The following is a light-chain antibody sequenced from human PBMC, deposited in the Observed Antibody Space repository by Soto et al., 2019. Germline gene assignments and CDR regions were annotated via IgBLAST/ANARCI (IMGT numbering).Light chain of an antibody. J-gene: IGLJ2*01. Sequence: QSVLTQPPSVSAAPGQKVTISCSGSSSNIGNNYVSWYQQLPGTAPKLLIYDINKRPSGIPDRFSGSRSGTSATLGITGLQTGDEADYYCGTWDSRPSAVVFGGGTKLTVL. V-gene: IGLV1-51*01. CDR1: SSNIGNNY. CDR2: DIN. CDR3: GTWDSRPSAVV.